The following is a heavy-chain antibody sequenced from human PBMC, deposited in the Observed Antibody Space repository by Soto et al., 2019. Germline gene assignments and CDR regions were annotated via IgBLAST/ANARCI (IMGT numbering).Heavy chain of an antibody. CDR1: GFTFSSYG. Sequence: GGSLRLSCAASGFTFSSYGMHWVRQAPGKGLEWVAVISYDGSNKYYADSVKGRFTISRDNSKNTLYLQMNSLRAEDTAVYYCAKGGRYTIFGVEPPASYYYYMDVWGKGTTVTVSS. CDR2: ISYDGSNK. CDR3: AKGGRYTIFGVEPPASYYYYMDV. J-gene: IGHJ6*03. V-gene: IGHV3-30*18. D-gene: IGHD3-3*01.